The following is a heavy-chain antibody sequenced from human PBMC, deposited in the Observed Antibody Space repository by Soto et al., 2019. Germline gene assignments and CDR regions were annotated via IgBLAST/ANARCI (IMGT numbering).Heavy chain of an antibody. J-gene: IGHJ4*02. D-gene: IGHD6-19*01. Sequence: ASETLSLTCTVSGGSISSSSYYWGWIRQPPGKGLEWIGSIYYSGSTYYNPSLKSRVTISVDTSKNQFSLKLSSVTAADTAVYYCARHAGSGWYRRKYYFDYWGQGTLVTVSS. CDR2: IYYSGST. V-gene: IGHV4-39*01. CDR1: GGSISSSSYY. CDR3: ARHAGSGWYRRKYYFDY.